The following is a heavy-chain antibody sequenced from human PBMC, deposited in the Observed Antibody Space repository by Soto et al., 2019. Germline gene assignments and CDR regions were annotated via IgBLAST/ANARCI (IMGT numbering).Heavy chain of an antibody. CDR1: DASVWSDSYF. J-gene: IGHJ4*02. CDR2: ISHTGDT. Sequence: SETLSLTCTVSDASVWSDSYFWTWIRQPPGKGLEWIAYISHTGDTNYNPSLKSRVTISIDTSRNQFSLTVTSVTSADTAVYFCARIVVGVTVDLWGQGSLVTVSS. CDR3: ARIVVGVTVDL. D-gene: IGHD1-26*01. V-gene: IGHV4-61*01.